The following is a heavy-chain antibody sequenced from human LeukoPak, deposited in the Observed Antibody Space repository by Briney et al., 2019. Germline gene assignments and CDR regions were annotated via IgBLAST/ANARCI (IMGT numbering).Heavy chain of an antibody. Sequence: PGGSLRLSCAASGFTFGTYAMSWVRQAPGKGLEWVSGISGSGGGTYFADSVKGRFTISRDNSKNTLYLQMNSLRAEDTAVYYCARDQEAFDYWGQGTLVTVSS. CDR2: ISGSGGGT. V-gene: IGHV3-23*01. CDR3: ARDQEAFDY. CDR1: GFTFGTYA. J-gene: IGHJ4*02.